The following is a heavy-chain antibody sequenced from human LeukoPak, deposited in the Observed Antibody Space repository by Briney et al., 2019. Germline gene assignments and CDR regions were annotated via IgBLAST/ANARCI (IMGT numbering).Heavy chain of an antibody. CDR3: ARDGAPSWNYYYNYYYMDI. D-gene: IGHD1-7*01. J-gene: IGHJ6*03. V-gene: IGHV3-30-3*01. Sequence: GRSLRLSCAASGFTFSSYAMHWVRQAPGKGLEWVAVISYDGSNKYYADSVKGRFTISRDNSKNTLYLQMNSLRAEDTAVYHCARDGAPSWNYYYNYYYMDIWGKGTTVTVSS. CDR2: ISYDGSNK. CDR1: GFTFSSYA.